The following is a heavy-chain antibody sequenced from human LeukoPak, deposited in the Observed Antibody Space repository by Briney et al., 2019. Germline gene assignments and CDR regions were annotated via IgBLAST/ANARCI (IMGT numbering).Heavy chain of an antibody. CDR3: ARVLPSYYDSSGYRDDAFDI. V-gene: IGHV4-59*01. J-gene: IGHJ3*02. CDR1: GRSLSSYY. Sequence: PSETLSLTCTVCGRSLSSYYWSWIRQPPGKGLEWIGYIYYNGSTNYNPSLKSRVTISVDTSKNQFSLKLSSVTAADTAVYYCARVLPSYYDSSGYRDDAFDIWGQGTMVTVSS. D-gene: IGHD3-22*01. CDR2: IYYNGST.